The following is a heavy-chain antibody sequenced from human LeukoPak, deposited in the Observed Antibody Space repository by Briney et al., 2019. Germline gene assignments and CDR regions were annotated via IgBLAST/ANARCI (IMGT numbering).Heavy chain of an antibody. D-gene: IGHD6-19*01. V-gene: IGHV3-48*03. Sequence: GGSLRLSCAASGFTFSSYEMNWVRQAPGKGLEWVSYISSGGSTIYHADSVKGRFTISRDNAKNSLYLQMNSLRAEDTAVYYCAKDQWNPDFWGQGTLVSVSS. CDR3: AKDQWNPDF. CDR2: ISSGGSTI. J-gene: IGHJ4*02. CDR1: GFTFSSYE.